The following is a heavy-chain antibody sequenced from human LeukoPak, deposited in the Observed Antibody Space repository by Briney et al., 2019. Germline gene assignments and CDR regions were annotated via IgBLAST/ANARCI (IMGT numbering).Heavy chain of an antibody. V-gene: IGHV3-30-3*01. J-gene: IGHJ4*02. D-gene: IGHD6-13*01. CDR3: ARGAPGHYVN. CDR2: ISYDGSNK. CDR1: GFTFSSYA. Sequence: GRSLRLSCAASGFTFSSYAMHWVRQAPGKGLEWVAVISYDGSNKYYAVSVKGRFTISRDNSKNTLYLQMHSLNAKATAVYYCARGAPGHYVNWGPGTLVTVSS.